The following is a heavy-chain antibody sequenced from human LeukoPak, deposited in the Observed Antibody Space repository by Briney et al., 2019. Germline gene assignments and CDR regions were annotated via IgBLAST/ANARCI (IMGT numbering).Heavy chain of an antibody. CDR1: GFTFSSYA. CDR3: AKADYYDSSIDAFDI. J-gene: IGHJ3*02. Sequence: GGSLRLSCAASGFTFSSYAMSWVRQAPGKGLEWVSAISTSGGRTYYADSVKGRFTISRDNSKNTLYLQMNSLRAEDTAVYYCAKADYYDSSIDAFDIWGQGTMVTVSS. V-gene: IGHV3-23*01. D-gene: IGHD3-22*01. CDR2: ISTSGGRT.